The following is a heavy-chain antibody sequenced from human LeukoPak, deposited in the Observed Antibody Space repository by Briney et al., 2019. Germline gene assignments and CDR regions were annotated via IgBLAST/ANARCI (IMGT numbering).Heavy chain of an antibody. CDR2: IISSSSYI. J-gene: IGHJ3*02. CDR3: ASLDCSSTSCYGDDAFDI. D-gene: IGHD2-2*01. Sequence: GSLRLSCAASGFTFSSYSMNWVCQAPGKGLEWVSSIISSSSYIYYADSVKGRFTISRDNAKNSLYLQMNSLRAEDTAVYYCASLDCSSTSCYGDDAFDIWGQGTMVTVSS. V-gene: IGHV3-21*01. CDR1: GFTFSSYS.